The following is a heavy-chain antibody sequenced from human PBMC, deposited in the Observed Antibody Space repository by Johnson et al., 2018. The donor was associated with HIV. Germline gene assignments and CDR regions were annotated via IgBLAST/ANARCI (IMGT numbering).Heavy chain of an antibody. Sequence: QMLLVESGGGVVQPGRSLRLSCAASGFTFSSYGMHWVRQAPGKGLEWVSVIFTVGDVYYADSVKGRFTISRDNSKNFLYLQMNSLRPEDTAVYYCARDKGRGAFDIWGQGTMVTVSS. V-gene: IGHV3-NL1*01. CDR2: IFTVGDV. CDR1: GFTFSSYG. CDR3: ARDKGRGAFDI. D-gene: IGHD3-10*01. J-gene: IGHJ3*02.